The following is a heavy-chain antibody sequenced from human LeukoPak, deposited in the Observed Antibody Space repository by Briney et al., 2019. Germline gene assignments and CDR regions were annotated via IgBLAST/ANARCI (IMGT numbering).Heavy chain of an antibody. CDR1: GFTFSSYA. J-gene: IGHJ4*02. V-gene: IGHV3-23*01. CDR3: AKGDYYDSSGPVYY. Sequence: GGSLRLSCAASGFTFSSYAMSWVRQAPGKGLEWVSAISGSGGSTYYADSVKGRFTISRDNSKNTLYLQMNSLRAEDTAVYYCAKGDYYDSSGPVYYWGQGTLVTVSS. D-gene: IGHD3-22*01. CDR2: ISGSGGST.